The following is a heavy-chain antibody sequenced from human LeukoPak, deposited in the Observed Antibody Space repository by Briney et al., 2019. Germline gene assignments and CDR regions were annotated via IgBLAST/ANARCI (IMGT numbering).Heavy chain of an antibody. V-gene: IGHV3-33*01. CDR1: GFTFSSYG. Sequence: GGSLRLSCAASGFTFSSYGMHWVRQAPGKGLEWVAVIWYDGSNKYYADSVKGRFTISRDNSKNTLYLQMNSLRAEDTAVYYCARDGDYGDYGYDYYYGMDVWGQGTTVTVSS. J-gene: IGHJ6*02. CDR2: IWYDGSNK. D-gene: IGHD4-17*01. CDR3: ARDGDYGDYGYDYYYGMDV.